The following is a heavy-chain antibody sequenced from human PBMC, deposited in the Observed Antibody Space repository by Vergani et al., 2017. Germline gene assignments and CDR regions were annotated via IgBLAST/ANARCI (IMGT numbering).Heavy chain of an antibody. CDR2: IDPNSVDT. V-gene: IGHV1-2*06. CDR3: ARVIVDYSRTNCVADH. CDR1: GFTFTSYH. J-gene: IGHJ4*02. Sequence: QVQLVQSGAEVKKPGASVRVSCKASGFTFTSYHIHWVRQAPGQGLDWLGRIDPNSVDTRYSQRFQARVTITRDTSINTACMEMTRLRHDDTAIYYCARVIVDYSRTNCVADHWGQGTLVTVSS. D-gene: IGHD2-2*01.